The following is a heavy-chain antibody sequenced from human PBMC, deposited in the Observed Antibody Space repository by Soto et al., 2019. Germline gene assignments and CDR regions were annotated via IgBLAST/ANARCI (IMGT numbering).Heavy chain of an antibody. Sequence: SETLSLTCTVSGGSVSSGTYYWSWIRQQPGKGLEWIGYDYYSGSTNYNPYLKNRVTISVDTSKNQFSLKLRSVTAADTAVYYCARDLSLDYWGQGTLVTVSS. D-gene: IGHD3-16*02. CDR1: GGSVSSGTYY. V-gene: IGHV4-61*01. CDR2: DYYSGST. J-gene: IGHJ4*02. CDR3: ARDLSLDY.